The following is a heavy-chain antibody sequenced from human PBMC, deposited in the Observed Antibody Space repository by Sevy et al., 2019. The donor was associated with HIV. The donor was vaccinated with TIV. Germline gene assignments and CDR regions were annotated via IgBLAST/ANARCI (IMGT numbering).Heavy chain of an antibody. Sequence: GGSLRLSCAASGFSFSTYWMTWVRQAPGKGLEWVATMNQDGTERDYVESVKGRFTMSRDNTKTSLFMQMNSQSAEDTGVYYCVREGLGGFSYSLDCWGQGTLVTVSS. D-gene: IGHD3-16*01. CDR1: GFSFSTYW. J-gene: IGHJ4*02. CDR3: VREGLGGFSYSLDC. V-gene: IGHV3-7*03. CDR2: MNQDGTER.